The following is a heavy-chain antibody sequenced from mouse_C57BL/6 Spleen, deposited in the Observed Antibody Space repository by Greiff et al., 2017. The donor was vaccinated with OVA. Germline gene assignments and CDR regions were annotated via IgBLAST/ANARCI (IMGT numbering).Heavy chain of an antibody. CDR3: ARGITTVVENYYAMDY. J-gene: IGHJ4*01. D-gene: IGHD1-1*01. V-gene: IGHV1-69*01. Sequence: GQLQQPGAELVMPGASVKLSCKASGYTFTSYWMHWVKQRPGQGLEWIGEIDPSDSYTNYNQKFKGKSTLTVDKSSSTAYMQLSSLTSEDSAVYYCARGITTVVENYYAMDYWGQGTSVTVSS. CDR2: IDPSDSYT. CDR1: GYTFTSYW.